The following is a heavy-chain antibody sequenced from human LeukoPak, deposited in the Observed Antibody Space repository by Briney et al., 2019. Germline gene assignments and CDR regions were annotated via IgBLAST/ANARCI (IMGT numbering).Heavy chain of an antibody. D-gene: IGHD4-17*01. CDR1: GGTFSSYA. V-gene: IGHV1-69*04. Sequence: SVKVSCTASGGTFSSYAISWVRQAPGQGLEWMGRIIPILGIANYAQKFQGRVTITADKSTSTAYMELSSLRSEDTAVYYCARTMTTVTIDGYYFDYWGQGTLVTVSS. CDR2: IIPILGIA. CDR3: ARTMTTVTIDGYYFDY. J-gene: IGHJ4*02.